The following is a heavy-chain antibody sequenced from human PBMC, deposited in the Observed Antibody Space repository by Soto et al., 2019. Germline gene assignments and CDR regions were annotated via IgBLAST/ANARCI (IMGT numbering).Heavy chain of an antibody. CDR1: GFTVSNNY. D-gene: IGHD4-4*01. CDR3: ARTGWGMATVGM. CDR2: IYSGGTT. J-gene: IGHJ4*02. V-gene: IGHV3-53*01. Sequence: EVQLVESGGGLVQPGGSLRLSCAASGFTVSNNYMIWFRLPPGKWLEWVSLIYSGGTTYYADSVKGRFTISRDNSKTTLYLQMNSLRVEDTAVSYCARTGWGMATVGMWGPRTLVTVSS.